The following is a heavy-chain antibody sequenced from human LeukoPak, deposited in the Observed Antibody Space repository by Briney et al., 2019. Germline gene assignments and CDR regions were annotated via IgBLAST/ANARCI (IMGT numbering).Heavy chain of an antibody. CDR1: GYTFTGYY. CDR2: INPNSGGT. V-gene: IGHV1-2*06. J-gene: IGHJ4*02. D-gene: IGHD3-10*01. Sequence: ASVKVSCKASGYTFTGYYMHWVRQAPGQGLEWMGRINPNSGGTNYAQTFQGRVTMTRDTSISTAYMELSRLRSDDTAVYYCARDLSGSGSYYGYWGQGTLVTVSS. CDR3: ARDLSGSGSYYGY.